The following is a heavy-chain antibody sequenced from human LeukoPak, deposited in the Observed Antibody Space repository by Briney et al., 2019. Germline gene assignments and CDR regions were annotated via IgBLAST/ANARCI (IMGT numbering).Heavy chain of an antibody. CDR2: LKSKTDGGAT. V-gene: IGHV3-15*01. D-gene: IGHD4-17*01. Sequence: GGSLRLSCAASGFTFRNAWMSWVRQAPGKGLEWVGRLKSKTDGGATDYAAPVKGRFTISRDDSKNTLYLQMNSLNTEDTAVYYCTHDYGDRGGFDYWGQGTLVTVSS. CDR1: GFTFRNAW. J-gene: IGHJ4*02. CDR3: THDYGDRGGFDY.